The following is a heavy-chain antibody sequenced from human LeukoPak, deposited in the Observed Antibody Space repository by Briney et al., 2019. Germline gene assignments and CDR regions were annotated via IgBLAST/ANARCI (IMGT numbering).Heavy chain of an antibody. Sequence: ASVKVSCKASGCTFNSYYMHWVRQAPGQGLEWMGIINPSGGSTSYAQKFQGRVTMTRDTSTSTVYMELSSLRSEDTAVYYCATPFFDSSGYIIKGRYYFDYWGQGTLVTVSS. CDR2: INPSGGST. CDR1: GCTFNSYY. V-gene: IGHV1-46*02. D-gene: IGHD3-22*01. CDR3: ATPFFDSSGYIIKGRYYFDY. J-gene: IGHJ4*02.